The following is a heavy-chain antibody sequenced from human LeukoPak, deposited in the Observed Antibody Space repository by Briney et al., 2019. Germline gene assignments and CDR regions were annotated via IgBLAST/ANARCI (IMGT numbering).Heavy chain of an antibody. CDR3: AREYSGFDY. Sequence: SETLSLTCTVSGAPISSHSDYKWTWIRQTPGKGLEWIGYSYHSGSTNYNPSLWGRVTISVDTSKNQFSLKLTSVTAADMAVYYRAREYSGFDYWGQGTLVTVPS. V-gene: IGHV4-61*08. D-gene: IGHD5-12*01. CDR2: SYHSGST. CDR1: GAPISSHSDY. J-gene: IGHJ4*02.